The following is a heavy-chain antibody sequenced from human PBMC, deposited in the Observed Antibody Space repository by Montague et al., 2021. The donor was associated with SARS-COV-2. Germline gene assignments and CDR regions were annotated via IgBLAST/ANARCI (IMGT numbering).Heavy chain of an antibody. CDR3: ARQLGCYYGMDV. D-gene: IGHD2-15*01. Sequence: SLRLSCAASGFTFSSYAMSWVRQAPGKGLEWVAVIWYDGSNKYYADSVKGRFTISRDNSKNTLYLQMNSLRAEDTAVYYCARQLGCYYGMDVWGQGTTVTVSS. CDR2: IWYDGSNK. J-gene: IGHJ6*02. CDR1: GFTFSSYA. V-gene: IGHV3-33*08.